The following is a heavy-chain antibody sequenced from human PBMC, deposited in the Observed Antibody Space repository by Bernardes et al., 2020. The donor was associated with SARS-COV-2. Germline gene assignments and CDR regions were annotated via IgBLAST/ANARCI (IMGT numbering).Heavy chain of an antibody. CDR1: GFTFEDYT. V-gene: IGHV3-43*01. Sequence: GSLRLSCAASGFTFEDYTMHWVRQVPGKGLEWVSLVSWDGSTTNYADSVKGRFIISRDSSRNTVHLQMDSLRKEDTALYYCATERQSLTVFGVGHDAFDFWGQGTMVTVSS. CDR3: ATERQSLTVFGVGHDAFDF. CDR2: VSWDGSTT. J-gene: IGHJ3*01. D-gene: IGHD3-3*01.